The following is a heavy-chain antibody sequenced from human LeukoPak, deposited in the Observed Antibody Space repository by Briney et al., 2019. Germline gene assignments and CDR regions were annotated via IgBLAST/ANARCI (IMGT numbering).Heavy chain of an antibody. Sequence: GGSLRLSCAASGFTFSSYAMSWVRQAPGKGLEWVSAISGSGDSTYYADSVKGRFTSSRDNSKNTLYLQMNSLRAEDTAVYYCAKDRSGRVDWYFDLWGHGTLVTVSS. CDR1: GFTFSSYA. CDR3: AKDRSGRVDWYFDL. CDR2: ISGSGDST. D-gene: IGHD2-21*01. J-gene: IGHJ2*01. V-gene: IGHV3-23*01.